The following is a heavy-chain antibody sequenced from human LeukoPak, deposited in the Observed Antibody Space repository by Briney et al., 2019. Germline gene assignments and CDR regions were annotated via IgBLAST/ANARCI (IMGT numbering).Heavy chain of an antibody. CDR3: ARGLGFWSGYYNAFDI. CDR1: GFPFSNFL. J-gene: IGHJ3*02. V-gene: IGHV3-74*01. D-gene: IGHD3-3*01. Sequence: GSLRPSFAASGFPFSNFLMHWVRPAPGKGVGWVLRINSDGSSTTYADSVKGRFTISRDNAKNTLYLQMNSLRAEDTAVYYCARGLGFWSGYYNAFDIWGQGTMVTVSS. CDR2: INSDGSST.